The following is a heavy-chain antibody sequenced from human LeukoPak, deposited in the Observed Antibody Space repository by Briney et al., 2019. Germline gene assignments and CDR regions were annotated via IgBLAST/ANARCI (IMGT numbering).Heavy chain of an antibody. CDR2: INPNSGGT. CDR3: ARAYDSSDYYPPLGY. Sequence: ASVKVSCKASGYTFTGYYMHWVRQAPGQGLEWMGWINPNSGGTNYAQKFQGRVTMTRDTSISTAYMELSRLRSDDTAVYYCARAYDSSDYYPPLGYWGRGTLVTVSS. V-gene: IGHV1-2*02. CDR1: GYTFTGYY. J-gene: IGHJ4*02. D-gene: IGHD3-22*01.